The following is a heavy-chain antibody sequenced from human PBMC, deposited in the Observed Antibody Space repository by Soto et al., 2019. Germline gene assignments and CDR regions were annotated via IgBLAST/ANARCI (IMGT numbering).Heavy chain of an antibody. J-gene: IGHJ4*02. V-gene: IGHV1-2*04. CDR2: INPNSGGT. CDR1: GYTFTGYY. D-gene: IGHD6-6*01. CDR3: ARDSVAARPGPHYYFDY. Sequence: AASVKVSCKASGYTFTGYYMHWARQAPGQGLEWMGWINPNSGGTNYAQKFQGWVTMTRDTSISTAYMELSRLRSDDTAVYYCARDSVAARPGPHYYFDYWGQGTLVTVSS.